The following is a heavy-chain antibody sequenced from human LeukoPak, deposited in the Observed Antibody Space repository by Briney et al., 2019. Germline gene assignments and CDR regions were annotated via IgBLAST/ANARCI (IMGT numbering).Heavy chain of an antibody. Sequence: GASVKVSCKTSGYTFVSYEINGVRQPPGQGLEWRGWMNPNSGNTAYAQKFQGRVTMTRDVSIRKAYMELSSLRSDDTAVYYCVRLFVQEPSGWFDPWGQGTLVTVS. J-gene: IGHJ5*02. CDR1: GYTFVSYE. V-gene: IGHV1-8*01. CDR3: VRLFVQEPSGWFDP. CDR2: MNPNSGNT. D-gene: IGHD3-10*01.